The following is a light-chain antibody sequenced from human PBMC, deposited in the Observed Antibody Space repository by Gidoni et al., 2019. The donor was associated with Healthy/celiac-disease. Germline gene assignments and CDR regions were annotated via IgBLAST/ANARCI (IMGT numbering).Light chain of an antibody. Sequence: EIVLTQSPGTLSLSPGERATLSCRASQSVSSSYLAWYQQEPGQDPRLLIYGASSRATGIPDRFSGSGSGTDFTLTISRLEPEDFAVYYCQQYGSSLLTFGGGTKVEIK. CDR2: GAS. CDR3: QQYGSSLLT. J-gene: IGKJ4*01. V-gene: IGKV3-20*01. CDR1: QSVSSSY.